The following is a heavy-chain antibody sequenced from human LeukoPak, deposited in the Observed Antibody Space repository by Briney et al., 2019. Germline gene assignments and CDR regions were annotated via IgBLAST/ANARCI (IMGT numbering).Heavy chain of an antibody. J-gene: IGHJ5*02. V-gene: IGHV1-18*01. D-gene: IGHD5-12*01. CDR2: ISGYNGDT. CDR1: GYPFTGYG. Sequence: GASVKVSCKTFGYPFTGYGRSWVRQAPGQGLEWMAWISGYNGDTRYAQKFQGRVILTIDTPTTTAYMELRSLTSDDTAIYYCARRPGYDRRLSSLDLWGQGTLVTVSP. CDR3: ARRPGYDRRLSSLDL.